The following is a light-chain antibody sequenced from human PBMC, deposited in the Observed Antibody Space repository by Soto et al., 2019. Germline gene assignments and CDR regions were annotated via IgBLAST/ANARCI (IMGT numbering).Light chain of an antibody. CDR2: GAS. J-gene: IGKJ1*01. CDR3: QQYNNWPRT. CDR1: QSVSSN. Sequence: EIVMTQSPATLSVSPGERATLSCRASQSVSSNLAWYQQKPGQAPRLLIYGASTMATGIPARFSGSGSGTEFTLTISSLQSEDVAVYYCQQYNNWPRTFGQGTKVEIK. V-gene: IGKV3-15*01.